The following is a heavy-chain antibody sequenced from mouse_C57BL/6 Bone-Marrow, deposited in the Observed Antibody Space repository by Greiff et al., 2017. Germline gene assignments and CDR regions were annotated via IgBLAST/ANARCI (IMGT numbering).Heavy chain of an antibody. CDR2: ISNGGGST. D-gene: IGHD1-1*01. J-gene: IGHJ3*01. CDR3: ARHGVGSGFAY. V-gene: IGHV5-12*01. CDR1: GFTFSDYY. Sequence: EVKVVESGGGLVQPGGSLKLSCAASGFTFSDYYMYWVRQTPEKRLEWVAYISNGGGSTYYPDTVKGRFTISRDNAKNTLYLQMSRLKSEDTAMYYCARHGVGSGFAYWGQGTLVTVSA.